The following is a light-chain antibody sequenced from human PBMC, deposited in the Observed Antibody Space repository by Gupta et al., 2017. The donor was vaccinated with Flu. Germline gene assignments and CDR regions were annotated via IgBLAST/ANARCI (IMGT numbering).Light chain of an antibody. Sequence: EIVMTQSPATLSVSPGKKITLSCRASESVSNNLAWYQQKPGQAPRLLIHRASTRATGVPVRISGSGSGTDFTLTISSLQSEDFAVYYCQQDNDWPRTFGQGTKVDIK. CDR3: QQDNDWPRT. CDR1: ESVSNN. J-gene: IGKJ1*01. V-gene: IGKV3D-15*01. CDR2: RAS.